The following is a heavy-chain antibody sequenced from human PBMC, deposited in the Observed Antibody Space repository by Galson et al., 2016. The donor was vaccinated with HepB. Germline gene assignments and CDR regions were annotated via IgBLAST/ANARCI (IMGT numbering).Heavy chain of an antibody. J-gene: IGHJ4*02. CDR3: ARLAVETDSLGFDY. Sequence: QSGAEVKKPGESLKISCKTSGYNPATYWIGWVRQMPGKGLEWMGVIYPLDPDPRYSPSFEGQVTISADQSIRTAYLQWSSLKATATAMYYCARLAVETDSLGFDYWGQGTLVTVSP. V-gene: IGHV5-51*01. CDR2: IYPLDPDP. CDR1: GYNPATYW. D-gene: IGHD3-16*01.